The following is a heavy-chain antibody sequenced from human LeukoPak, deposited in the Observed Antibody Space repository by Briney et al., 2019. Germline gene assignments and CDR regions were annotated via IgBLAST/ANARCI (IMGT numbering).Heavy chain of an antibody. J-gene: IGHJ4*02. CDR2: IQSDGSNS. V-gene: IGHV3-30*02. CDR3: ARNLGYYAVDY. CDR1: GFTFGDYA. D-gene: IGHD1-26*01. Sequence: GGSLRLSCTASGFTFGDYAMSWFRQAPGKGLEWVAFIQSDGSNSYYADSVKGRFTISRDNSLNNLYLQMNSLKLEDTAVYFCARNLGYYAVDYWGQGTLVTVSS.